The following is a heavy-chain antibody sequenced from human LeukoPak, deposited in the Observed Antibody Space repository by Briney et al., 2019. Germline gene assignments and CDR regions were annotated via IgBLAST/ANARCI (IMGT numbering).Heavy chain of an antibody. Sequence: SQTLSLTCTVSGASIYSGDDYWSWLRQPPGKGLEWIGYVYYSGSTHCNPSLKSRVTMSVDTSKNQFSLKLSSVTAADTAVYYCAREWAPPSWFDPWGQGTLVTVSS. CDR3: AREWAPPSWFDP. CDR2: VYYSGST. D-gene: IGHD1-26*01. CDR1: GASIYSGDDY. V-gene: IGHV4-30-4*01. J-gene: IGHJ5*02.